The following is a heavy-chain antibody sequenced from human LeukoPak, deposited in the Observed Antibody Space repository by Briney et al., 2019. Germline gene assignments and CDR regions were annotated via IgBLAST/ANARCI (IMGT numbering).Heavy chain of an antibody. V-gene: IGHV4-59*08. J-gene: IGHJ4*02. CDR2: IYYSGST. CDR1: GGSISSYY. D-gene: IGHD6-19*01. Sequence: SETLSLICTVSGGSISSYYWSWIRQPPGKGLEWIGYIYYSGSTNYNPSFKSRVAISADTSKNQFSLKLSSVTAADTAVYYCATWGIAVAGTFDYWGQGTLVTVST. CDR3: ATWGIAVAGTFDY.